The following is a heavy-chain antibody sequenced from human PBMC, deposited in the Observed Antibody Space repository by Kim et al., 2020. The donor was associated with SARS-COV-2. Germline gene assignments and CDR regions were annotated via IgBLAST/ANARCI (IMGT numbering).Heavy chain of an antibody. J-gene: IGHJ5*01. Sequence: SETLSLTCTVSGCSFSNYYWSWIRQPPGKGLEWIGYIYYSGGTNYNPSLKSRVPTSVNTSKNQFSLKLSSVTAADTAVFYCARKNDWAHIPGIATAVWF. CDR1: GCSFSNYY. CDR2: IYYSGGT. CDR3: ARKNDWAHIPGIATAVWF. D-gene: IGHD2-21*01. V-gene: IGHV4-59*01.